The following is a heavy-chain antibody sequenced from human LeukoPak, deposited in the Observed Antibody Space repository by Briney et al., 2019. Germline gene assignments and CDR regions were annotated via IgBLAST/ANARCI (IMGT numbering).Heavy chain of an antibody. CDR2: IRSKAYGGTT. CDR1: GFTFGDYA. J-gene: IGHJ6*03. V-gene: IGHV3-49*04. Sequence: PGRSLRLSCTASGFTFGDYAMSWVRQAPGKGLEWVGFIRSKAYGGTTEYAASVKGRFTISRDDSKSIAYLQMNSLKTEDTALYYCTRDLSSSWAQSYYYYYYMDVWGKGTTVTVSS. D-gene: IGHD6-13*01. CDR3: TRDLSSSWAQSYYYYYYMDV.